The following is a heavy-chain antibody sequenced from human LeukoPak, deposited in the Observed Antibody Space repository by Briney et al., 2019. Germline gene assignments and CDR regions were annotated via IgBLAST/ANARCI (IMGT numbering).Heavy chain of an antibody. V-gene: IGHV4-59*01. Sequence: TPSETLSLTCTVSGGSISNYYWSWIRQPPGKGLEWIGYIHYSGSTNYNPSLKSRVTKSVDTSKNQFSLKLSSVTAADTAVYYCARLIAVAAYFDYWGQGTLVIVSS. CDR2: IHYSGST. CDR3: ARLIAVAAYFDY. CDR1: GGSISNYY. J-gene: IGHJ4*02. D-gene: IGHD6-19*01.